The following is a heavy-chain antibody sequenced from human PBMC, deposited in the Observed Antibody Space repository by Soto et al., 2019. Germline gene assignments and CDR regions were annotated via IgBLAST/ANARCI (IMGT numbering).Heavy chain of an antibody. CDR2: ISYDGSNK. J-gene: IGHJ4*02. V-gene: IGHV3-30-3*01. D-gene: IGHD2-8*01. CDR1: GFTFSSYA. Sequence: GGSLRLSCAASGFTFSSYAMHWVRQAPGKGLEWVAVISYDGSNKYYADSVKGRFTISRDNSKNTLYLQMNSLRAEDTAVYYCARDPPKDIVLMVYATLPDYWGQGTLVTVSS. CDR3: ARDPPKDIVLMVYATLPDY.